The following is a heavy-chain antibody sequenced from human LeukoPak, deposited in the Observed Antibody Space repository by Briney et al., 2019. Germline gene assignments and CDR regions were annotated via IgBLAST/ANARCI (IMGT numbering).Heavy chain of an antibody. CDR1: GESFDGYY. D-gene: IGHD6-19*01. CDR3: ARDSSGTANYYYYYYMDV. J-gene: IGHJ6*03. Sequence: SETLSLTCAVYGESFDGYYWTWIRQPPGKGLEWIGDINHVGVTNSNPSLKSRVAISVDTSKNQFSLKLSSVTAADTAVYYCARDSSGTANYYYYYYMDVWGKGTTVTVSS. CDR2: INHVGVT. V-gene: IGHV4-34*01.